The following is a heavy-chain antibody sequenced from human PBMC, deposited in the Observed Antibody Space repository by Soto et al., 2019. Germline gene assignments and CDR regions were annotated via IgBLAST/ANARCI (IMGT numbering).Heavy chain of an antibody. CDR3: ARDKWSGYDSGAFDV. V-gene: IGHV4-30-4*01. Sequence: QVQLQESSPGLVKPSQTLSLTCSVSGDSIRSPDCYWGWLRRTPGKGLEWIGYSYYTGSSYYHPSLKSRVSISVDTSKNQFSLKLNSVSAADTAIYYCARDKWSGYDSGAFDVWGQGTTVTVSS. D-gene: IGHD6-25*01. CDR1: GDSIRSPDCY. CDR2: SYYTGSS. J-gene: IGHJ3*01.